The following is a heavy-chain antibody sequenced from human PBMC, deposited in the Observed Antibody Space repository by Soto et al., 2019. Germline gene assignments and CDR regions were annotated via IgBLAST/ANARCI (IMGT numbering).Heavy chain of an antibody. CDR3: ASGPSPGGVPFDY. J-gene: IGHJ4*02. CDR2: ISGSGGDT. Sequence: GGSLRLSCAASGFTFSTYAMSWVRQAPGKGLEWVSVISGSGGDTYYADSVKGRFTIARDNSKNTLSLQMNSLRAEDTAVYYCASGPSPGGVPFDYWGQGTLVTVSS. D-gene: IGHD2-8*01. V-gene: IGHV3-23*01. CDR1: GFTFSTYA.